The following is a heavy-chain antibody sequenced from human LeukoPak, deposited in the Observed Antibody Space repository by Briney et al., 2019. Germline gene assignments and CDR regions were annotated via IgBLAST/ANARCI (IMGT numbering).Heavy chain of an antibody. Sequence: GSLRLSCAASGFTVSSNYMSWVRQTPGKGLEWIGYVHYSGATNYNPSLKSRVTMSVDTSKNQFSLKLSSVTAADTAVYSCAREDTILFSDRVRYFDYWGQGTLVTVSS. J-gene: IGHJ4*02. V-gene: IGHV4-59*02. CDR1: GFTVSSNY. D-gene: IGHD3-22*01. CDR2: VHYSGAT. CDR3: AREDTILFSDRVRYFDY.